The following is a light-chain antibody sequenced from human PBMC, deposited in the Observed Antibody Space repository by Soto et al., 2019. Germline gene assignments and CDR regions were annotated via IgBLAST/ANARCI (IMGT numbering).Light chain of an antibody. Sequence: DIQLTQSPSTLSASVGDRVTITCRASQSIRSWLAWYQQKPGKDPKFLIYKTSNLESGVPSRFSGSGSGTEFTLTISSLQPDDFATYYCQYYNNYCWTFGQGTKVEIK. CDR1: QSIRSW. J-gene: IGKJ1*01. CDR2: KTS. V-gene: IGKV1-5*03. CDR3: QYYNNYCWT.